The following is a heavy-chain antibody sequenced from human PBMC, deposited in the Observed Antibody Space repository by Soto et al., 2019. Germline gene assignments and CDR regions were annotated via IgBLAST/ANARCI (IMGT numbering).Heavy chain of an antibody. Sequence: EVQLLESGGGLVQPGGSLRLSCAASGFTFSSRAMSWVRQAPGKGLDWVSIISASGDNTYYADSVKGRFTISRDNSKNTLYLQVNSLRAEDTAVYYCAKLTYSDLWSGSHDSCGQGTLVTVSS. CDR2: ISASGDNT. CDR3: AKLTYSDLWSGSHDS. V-gene: IGHV3-23*01. CDR1: GFTFSSRA. D-gene: IGHD3-3*01. J-gene: IGHJ4*02.